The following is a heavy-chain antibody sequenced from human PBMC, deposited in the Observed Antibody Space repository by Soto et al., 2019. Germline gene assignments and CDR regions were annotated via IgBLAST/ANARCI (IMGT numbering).Heavy chain of an antibody. V-gene: IGHV4-30-2*01. CDR2: IYHSGST. J-gene: IGHJ6*02. D-gene: IGHD2-15*01. Sequence: SETLSLTCAVSGGSISSGGYSWSWIRQPPGKGLEWIGYIYHSGSTYYNPSLKSRVTISVDRSKNQFSLKLSSVTAADTAVYYCARPVAGHYYYYYGMDVWGQGTTVSV. CDR3: ARPVAGHYYYYYGMDV. CDR1: GGSISSGGYS.